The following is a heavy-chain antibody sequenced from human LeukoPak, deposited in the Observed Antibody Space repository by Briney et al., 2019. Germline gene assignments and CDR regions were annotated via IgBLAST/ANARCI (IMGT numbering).Heavy chain of an antibody. CDR2: INHSGST. CDR1: GGSFSGYY. J-gene: IGHJ4*02. CDR3: ARVQRRRYNWNDAGDY. D-gene: IGHD1-1*01. Sequence: SETLSLTCAVYGGSFSGYYWSWIRQPPGKGLEWIGEINHSGSTNYNPSLKSRVTISVDTSKNQFSLKLCSVTAADTAVYYCARVQRRRYNWNDAGDYWGQGTLVTVSS. V-gene: IGHV4-34*01.